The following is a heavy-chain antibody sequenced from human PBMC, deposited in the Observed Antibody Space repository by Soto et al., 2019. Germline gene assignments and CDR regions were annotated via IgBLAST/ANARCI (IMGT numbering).Heavy chain of an antibody. CDR1: GFTFSTYG. J-gene: IGHJ5*02. CDR3: VRGRYDSWNDYPELIIDP. Sequence: GGSLRLSCGASGFTFSTYGMHWVRQAPGKGPEWVALIWYDGRNKFYADSVRGRFTISRDNSRNTLSLQMNSLRADDTAVHYCVRGRYDSWNDYPELIIDPWGQGTLVTVSS. D-gene: IGHD3-3*01. V-gene: IGHV3-33*01. CDR2: IWYDGRNK.